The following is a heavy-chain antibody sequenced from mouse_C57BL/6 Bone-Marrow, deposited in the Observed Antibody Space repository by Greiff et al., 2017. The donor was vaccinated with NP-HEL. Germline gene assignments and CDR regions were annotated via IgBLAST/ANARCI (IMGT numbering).Heavy chain of an antibody. V-gene: IGHV10-1*01. J-gene: IGHJ4*01. D-gene: IGHD1-1*01. CDR2: IRSKSNNYAT. Sequence: GGGLVQPKGSLKLSCAASGFSFNTYAMNWVRQAPGKGLEWVARIRSKSNNYATYYADSVKDRFTISRDDSESMLYLQMNNLKTEDTAMYYCVRKGLLRYAMDYWGQGTSVTVSS. CDR1: GFSFNTYA. CDR3: VRKGLLRYAMDY.